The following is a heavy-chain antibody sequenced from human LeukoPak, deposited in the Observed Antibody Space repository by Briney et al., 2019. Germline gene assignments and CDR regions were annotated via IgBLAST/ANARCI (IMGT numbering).Heavy chain of an antibody. V-gene: IGHV1-69*13. CDR3: ARGSEGMDHTYDFDY. J-gene: IGHJ4*02. CDR1: GGTFSSYA. Sequence: SVKVSCKASGGTFSSYAISWVRQAPGQGLEWMGGIIPIFGTANYAQKFQGRVTITADESTSTAYMELSSLRSEDTAVYYCARGSEGMDHTYDFDYWGQGTLVTVSS. CDR2: IIPIFGTA. D-gene: IGHD5-18*01.